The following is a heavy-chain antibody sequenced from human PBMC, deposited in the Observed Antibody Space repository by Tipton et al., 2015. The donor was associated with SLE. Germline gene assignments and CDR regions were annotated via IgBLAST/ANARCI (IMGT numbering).Heavy chain of an antibody. D-gene: IGHD6-19*01. V-gene: IGHV4-59*11. Sequence: TLSLTCSVSGASINSHYWSWIRQPPGKGLEWIGSVYYSGNAYYNPSLRSRVTISIDTSRNQFSLNLNSVTAADTALYYCARAVAGNSEYFDYWGHGTLVTVSS. CDR1: GASINSHY. CDR3: ARAVAGNSEYFDY. J-gene: IGHJ4*01. CDR2: VYYSGNA.